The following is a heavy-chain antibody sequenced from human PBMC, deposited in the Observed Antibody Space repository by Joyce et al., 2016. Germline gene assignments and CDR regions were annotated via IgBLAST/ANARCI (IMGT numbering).Heavy chain of an antibody. J-gene: IGHJ4*02. CDR1: GGSSSSTNYY. V-gene: IGHV4-39*01. CDR2: IYYNGNT. Sequence: QLQLQESGPRLVKPSETLSLTCTVSGGSSSSTNYYWGWIRQPPGKGLEWIGSIYYNGNTYYKPSLKSRVTISGDTSKNQFSLKLTSVIAADRAVFYCARNLGLQHLDYWGQGTLGTVSS. D-gene: IGHD2-2*01. CDR3: ARNLGLQHLDY.